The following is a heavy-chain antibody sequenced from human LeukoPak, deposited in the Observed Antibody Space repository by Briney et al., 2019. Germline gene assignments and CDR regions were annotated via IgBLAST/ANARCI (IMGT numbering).Heavy chain of an antibody. CDR3: ARLKRRGTYYYDSSGYSYFDY. D-gene: IGHD3-22*01. V-gene: IGHV4-34*01. Sequence: SETLSLTCAVYGGSFSGYYWSWIRQPPGKGLEWIGEINHSGSTNYNPSLKSRVTISVDTSKNQFSLKLSSATAADTAVYYCARLKRRGTYYYDSSGYSYFDYWGQGTLVTVSS. CDR2: INHSGST. J-gene: IGHJ4*02. CDR1: GGSFSGYY.